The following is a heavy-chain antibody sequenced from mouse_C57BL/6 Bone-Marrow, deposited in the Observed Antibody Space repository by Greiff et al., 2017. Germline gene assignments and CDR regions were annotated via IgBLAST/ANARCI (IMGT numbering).Heavy chain of an antibody. J-gene: IGHJ1*03. D-gene: IGHD1-1*01. CDR1: GFTFSSYA. V-gene: IGHV5-4*01. CDR2: ISDGGSYT. Sequence: EVKVVESGGGLVKPGGSLKLSCAASGFTFSSYAMSWVRQTPEKRLEWVATISDGGSYTYYPDNVKGRFTISRDNAKNNLYLQMSHLKSEDTAMYYCARDGSYYGSPHWDFDVWGKGTTVTVSS. CDR3: ARDGSYYGSPHWDFDV.